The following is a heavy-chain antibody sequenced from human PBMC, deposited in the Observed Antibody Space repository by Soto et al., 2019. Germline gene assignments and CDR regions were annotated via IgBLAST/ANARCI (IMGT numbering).Heavy chain of an antibody. D-gene: IGHD3-22*01. Sequence: SRSRWNPDRQEKGKGLEWVSYISSSSSTIYYADSVKGRFTMTRNTSISTAYMELSSLRSEDTAVYYCARGSIDNYFDYWGQGTLVTVSS. V-gene: IGHV3-48*04. CDR1: SRSR. CDR2: ISSSSSTI. CDR3: ARGSIDNYFDY. J-gene: IGHJ4*02.